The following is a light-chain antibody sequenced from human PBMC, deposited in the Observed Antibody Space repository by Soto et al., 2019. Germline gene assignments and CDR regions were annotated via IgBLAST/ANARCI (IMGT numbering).Light chain of an antibody. CDR2: KVS. J-gene: IGKJ2*01. Sequence: DIVMTQSPFSLPVTLGQPASISCRSSQSLVDSDGNTFLNWFQQRPGQSPRRLIHKVSDRDSGVPDRFSGGGSGTDFTLRISRVEAEDVGVYYCMQGRQWPYNFGQGTKVDIK. CDR1: QSLVDSDGNTF. CDR3: MQGRQWPYN. V-gene: IGKV2-30*01.